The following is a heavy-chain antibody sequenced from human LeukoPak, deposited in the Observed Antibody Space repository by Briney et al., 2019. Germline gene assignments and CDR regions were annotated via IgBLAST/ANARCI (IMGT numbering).Heavy chain of an antibody. J-gene: IGHJ4*02. CDR2: TYYRSKWYN. V-gene: IGHV6-1*01. D-gene: IGHD5-12*01. CDR3: AREVEGYSGYGGKWYFDY. Sequence: SQTLSLTCAISGDSVSSNSAAWNWIRQSPSRGLEWLGRTYYRSKWYNDYAVSVKSRITINPDTSKNQFSLQLNSVTPEDTAVYYCAREVEGYSGYGGKWYFDYWGQGTLVTVSS. CDR1: GDSVSSNSAA.